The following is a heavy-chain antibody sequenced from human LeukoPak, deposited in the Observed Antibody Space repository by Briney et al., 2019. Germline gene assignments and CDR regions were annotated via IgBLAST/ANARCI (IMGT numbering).Heavy chain of an antibody. V-gene: IGHV3-7*01. J-gene: IGHJ6*03. CDR2: IKQDGSEK. CDR1: GFTFSNYW. D-gene: IGHD2-2*01. Sequence: GGSLRLSCAASGFTFSNYWMTWVRQAPGKGLEWVATIKQDGSEKYYVDSVKGRFTISRDNAKNSLYLQMNSLRAEDTAVYHCARGSASPLYQLPPRGYYYYMDVWGKGTTVTVSS. CDR3: ARGSASPLYQLPPRGYYYYMDV.